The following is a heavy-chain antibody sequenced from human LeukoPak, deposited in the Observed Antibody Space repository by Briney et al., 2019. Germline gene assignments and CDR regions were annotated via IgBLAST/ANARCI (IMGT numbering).Heavy chain of an antibody. CDR2: VYYSGST. CDR3: ARLYSGSYYGAFDI. J-gene: IGHJ3*02. CDR1: GGSISSYY. D-gene: IGHD1-26*01. V-gene: IGHV4-59*01. Sequence: SETLSLTCTVSGGSISSYYWSWIRQPPGKGLEWIGYVYYSGSTNYNPSLKSRVTVSVDKSKNQFSLKLSSVPAADTAVYYCARLYSGSYYGAFDIWGQGTMVTVSS.